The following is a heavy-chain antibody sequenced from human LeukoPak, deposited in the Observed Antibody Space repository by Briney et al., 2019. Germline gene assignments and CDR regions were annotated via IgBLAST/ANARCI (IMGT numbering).Heavy chain of an antibody. V-gene: IGHV4-34*01. J-gene: IGHJ4*03. CDR1: GGSFTGYY. D-gene: IGHD1-1*01. CDR2: VNHRGDT. Sequence: PSETLSLTCAVYGGSFTGYYWSWIRQSPGKGLQLIAEVNHRGDTNYNPSVKGRVTISVDTSKNQFSLKVTSLTAADTAVYYCARGPTISETGYFDYWGQGTLVTVSS. CDR3: ARGPTISETGYFDY.